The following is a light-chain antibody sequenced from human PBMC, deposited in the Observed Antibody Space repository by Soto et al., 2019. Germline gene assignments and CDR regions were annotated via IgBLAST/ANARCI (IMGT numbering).Light chain of an antibody. J-gene: IGKJ4*01. Sequence: DIQMTQSPSTLSASVGDRVTIACRASQSISSWLAWYQQKPGKAPKLLIYKASSLESGVPSRFSGSGSGTEFTLTISSLQPDDFATYYCQQYNSYSFPFGAGTKVEI. CDR3: QQYNSYSFP. CDR2: KAS. V-gene: IGKV1-5*03. CDR1: QSISSW.